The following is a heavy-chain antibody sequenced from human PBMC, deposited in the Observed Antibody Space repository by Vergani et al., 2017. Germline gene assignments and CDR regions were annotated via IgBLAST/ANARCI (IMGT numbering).Heavy chain of an antibody. Sequence: QVQLQESGPGLVKPSETLSLTCTVSGGPISSYYWSWIRQPAGKGLEWIGRIYTSGSTNYNPSLKSRVTMSVDTSKNQFSLKLSSVTAADTTVYYCARDPLDSSSSGLAYDYCGMDVWGQGTTVTVSS. V-gene: IGHV4-4*07. CDR1: GGPISSYY. CDR3: ARDPLDSSSSGLAYDYCGMDV. CDR2: IYTSGST. D-gene: IGHD6-6*01. J-gene: IGHJ6*02.